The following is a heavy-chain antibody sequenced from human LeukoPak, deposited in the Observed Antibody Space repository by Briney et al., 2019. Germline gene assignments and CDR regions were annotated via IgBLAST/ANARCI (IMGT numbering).Heavy chain of an antibody. Sequence: SETLSLTCSVSGGSISSYYWYWIRQPPGKGLEWIGYIYYSGSTNYYPSLKSRVTISVDTSKNQFSLKLSSVTAADTAVYYCARGGGVTITGDYWGQGTLVTVSS. J-gene: IGHJ4*02. CDR2: IYYSGST. CDR1: GGSISSYY. CDR3: ARGGGVTITGDY. D-gene: IGHD5-12*01. V-gene: IGHV4-59*01.